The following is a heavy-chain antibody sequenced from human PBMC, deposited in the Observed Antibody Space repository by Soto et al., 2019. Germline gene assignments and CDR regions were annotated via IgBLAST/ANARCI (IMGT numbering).Heavy chain of an antibody. J-gene: IGHJ4*02. CDR1: GFTFSSYE. V-gene: IGHV3-48*03. CDR3: ARVKIGDYYDSSGYPL. Sequence: TGGSLRLSCAASGFTFSSYEMNWVRQAPGKGLEWVSYISSSGSTIYYADSAKGRFTISRDNAKNSLYLQMNSLRAEDTAVYYCARVKIGDYYDSSGYPLWGQGTLVTVSS. D-gene: IGHD3-22*01. CDR2: ISSSGSTI.